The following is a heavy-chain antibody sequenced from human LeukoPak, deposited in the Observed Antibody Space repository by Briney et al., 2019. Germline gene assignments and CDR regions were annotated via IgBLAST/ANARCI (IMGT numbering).Heavy chain of an antibody. V-gene: IGHV3-33*06. J-gene: IGHJ4*02. CDR2: IWYDGSNK. CDR3: AKVGDSSGWEFDY. D-gene: IGHD6-19*01. CDR1: GFTVSSKY. Sequence: EGSLRLSCAASGFTVSSKYMSWVRQAPGKGLEWVAVIWYDGSNKYYADSVKGRFTISRDNSKNTLYLQMNSLRAEDTAVYYCAKVGDSSGWEFDYWGQGTLVTVSS.